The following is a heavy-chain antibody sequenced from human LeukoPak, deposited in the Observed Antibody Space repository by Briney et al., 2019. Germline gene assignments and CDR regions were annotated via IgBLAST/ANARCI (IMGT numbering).Heavy chain of an antibody. CDR3: TTRVVTTNDY. Sequence: GGSLRLSCAASGFTFSNAWMNWVRQAPGKGLEWVGRIKTTREGGTTDCAAPTRGRFTISRDDSKNTLYLQMDSLKTEDTAVYYCTTRVVTTNDYWGQGTLVTVSS. CDR1: GFTFSNAW. D-gene: IGHD2-21*02. CDR2: IKTTREGGTT. V-gene: IGHV3-15*01. J-gene: IGHJ4*02.